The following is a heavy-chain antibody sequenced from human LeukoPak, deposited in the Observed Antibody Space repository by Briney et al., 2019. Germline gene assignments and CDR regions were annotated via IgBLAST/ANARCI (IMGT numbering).Heavy chain of an antibody. CDR3: ARDHGDLGAFDI. D-gene: IGHD4-17*01. CDR2: IRNKAERYTT. J-gene: IGHJ3*02. V-gene: IGHV3-72*01. CDR1: GFNFSDHY. Sequence: TGGSLRLSCAASGFNFSDHYMDWVRQAPGKGLEWVGRIRNKAERYTTEYAASVKSRCTLSRDDSKSSLYLQMNSLKPEDMAVYYCARDHGDLGAFDIWGQGTMVTVSS.